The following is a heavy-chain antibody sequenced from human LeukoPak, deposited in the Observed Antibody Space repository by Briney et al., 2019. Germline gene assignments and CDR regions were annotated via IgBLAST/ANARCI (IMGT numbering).Heavy chain of an antibody. V-gene: IGHV1-18*01. CDR3: ARDVGYDILTGYYTPAYYYYMDV. CDR1: GYTFTSYG. D-gene: IGHD3-9*01. CDR2: ISAYNGNT. Sequence: ASVKVSCKASGYTFTSYGISWVRQAPGQGLEWMGWISAYNGNTNYAQKLQGRVTMTTDTSTSTAYMGLRSLRSDDTAVYYCARDVGYDILTGYYTPAYYYYMDVWGKGTTVTISS. J-gene: IGHJ6*03.